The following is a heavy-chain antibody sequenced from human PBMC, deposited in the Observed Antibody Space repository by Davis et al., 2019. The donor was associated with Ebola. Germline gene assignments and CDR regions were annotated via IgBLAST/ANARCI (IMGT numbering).Heavy chain of an antibody. CDR2: IKQDGSEK. D-gene: IGHD3-3*01. CDR1: GFTFSSYG. CDR3: ARDVAYYDFWSGYYTTYYGMDV. J-gene: IGHJ6*02. V-gene: IGHV3-7*01. Sequence: GESLKISCAASGFTFSSYGMHWVRQAPGKGLEWVANIKQDGSEKYYVDSVKGRFTISRDNAKNSLYLQMNSLRAEDTAVYYCARDVAYYDFWSGYYTTYYGMDVWGQGTTVTVSS.